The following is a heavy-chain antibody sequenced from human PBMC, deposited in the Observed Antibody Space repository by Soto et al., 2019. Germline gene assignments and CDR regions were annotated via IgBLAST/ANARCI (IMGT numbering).Heavy chain of an antibody. D-gene: IGHD3-16*01. V-gene: IGHV4-30-2*01. J-gene: IGHJ4*02. CDR2: IYQSGFT. CDR3: ARGEISDFDY. CDR1: DNSMSTSGFS. Sequence: PSETLSLTCSVSDNSMSTSGFSWSWVRQPPGQGLEWIGYIYQSGFTAYNPSLRSRVTISIDTSKRQFSLSLSSVTAEDTAVYYCARGEISDFDYWGQGTLVTVSS.